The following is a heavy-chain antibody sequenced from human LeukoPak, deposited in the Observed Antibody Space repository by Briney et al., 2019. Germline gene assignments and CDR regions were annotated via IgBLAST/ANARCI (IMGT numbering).Heavy chain of an antibody. CDR2: ISAYNGNT. CDR3: AREVVVTASFAFFDY. CDR1: GYTFTSYG. J-gene: IGHJ4*02. D-gene: IGHD2-21*02. Sequence: ASVKVSCTASGYTFTSYGISWVRQAPGQGREGMGWISAYNGNTNYAQKLQGRVTMTTDTSTSTAYMELRSLRSDDTAVYYCAREVVVTASFAFFDYWGQGTLVTVSS. V-gene: IGHV1-18*01.